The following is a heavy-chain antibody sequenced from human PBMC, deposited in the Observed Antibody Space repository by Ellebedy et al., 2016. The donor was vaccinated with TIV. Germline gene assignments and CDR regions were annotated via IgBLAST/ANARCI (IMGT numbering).Heavy chain of an antibody. CDR2: IYYTGGT. D-gene: IGHD5-12*01. J-gene: IGHJ4*02. Sequence: MPSETLSLTCTVSGDSINSDTYYWGWIRQPPGKGLEWIGHIYYTGGTHYNPSLKSRVLISIDMSTNQFYLKLNSVTAAETAVYYGARKLVADDYWGQGTLVTVSS. CDR1: GDSINSDTYY. CDR3: ARKLVADDY. V-gene: IGHV4-39*01.